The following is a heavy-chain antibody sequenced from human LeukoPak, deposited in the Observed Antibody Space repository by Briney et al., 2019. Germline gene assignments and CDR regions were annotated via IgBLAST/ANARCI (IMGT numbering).Heavy chain of an antibody. CDR1: GFIFSSYG. CDR2: IRYDGSTE. V-gene: IGHV3-30*02. D-gene: IGHD5-12*01. Sequence: GGSLRLSCAPSGFIFSSYGMHWVRQAPGKGLEWVAFIRYDGSTEYYADSVKGRFTISRDNSKNTLYLQMNSLRGDDTAVYYCAKTVATIGFGHYFDYWGQGTLVTVSS. CDR3: AKTVATIGFGHYFDY. J-gene: IGHJ4*02.